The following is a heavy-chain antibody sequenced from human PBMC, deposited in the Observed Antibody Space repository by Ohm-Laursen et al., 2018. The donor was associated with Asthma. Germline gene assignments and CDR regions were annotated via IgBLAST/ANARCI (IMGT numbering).Heavy chain of an antibody. Sequence: RSLRLSCSASGFNFDTYDMNWVRQAPGKGLEWVAVGGSYYDGGLKYYADSVNGRFTVSRDDSKNTLYLQMNSLRPDDTAVYYCARDVMEWYLPAFDFWGQGTLVTVSS. CDR2: GGSYYDGGLK. V-gene: IGHV3-30-3*01. CDR1: GFNFDTYD. J-gene: IGHJ4*02. CDR3: ARDVMEWYLPAFDF. D-gene: IGHD3-3*01.